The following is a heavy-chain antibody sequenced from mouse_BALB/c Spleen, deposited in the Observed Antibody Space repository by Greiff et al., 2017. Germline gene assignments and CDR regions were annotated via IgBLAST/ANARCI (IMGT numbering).Heavy chain of an antibody. Sequence: VKLVESGPGLVAPSQSLSITCTVSGFSLTSYGVHWVRQPPGKGLEWLGVIWAGGSTNYNSALMSRLSISKDNSKSQVFLKMNSLQTDDTAMYYCARAWDWYFDVWGAGTTVTVSS. J-gene: IGHJ1*01. CDR3: ARAWDWYFDV. CDR1: GFSLTSYG. V-gene: IGHV2-9*02. CDR2: IWAGGST. D-gene: IGHD4-1*01.